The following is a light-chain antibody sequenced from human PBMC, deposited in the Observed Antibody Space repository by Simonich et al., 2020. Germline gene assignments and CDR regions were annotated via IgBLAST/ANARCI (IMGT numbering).Light chain of an antibody. V-gene: IGKV3-11*01. J-gene: IGKJ5*01. CDR3: QQRSNWPPIT. Sequence: EIVLTQSPGTLSLSPGERATLSCRASQSVSSSYLARYQQKPGQAPSLLIYDASNRATGIPARFSGSGSATDFTLTISSLEPEDFAVYYCQQRSNWPPITFGQGTRLEIK. CDR1: QSVSSSY. CDR2: DAS.